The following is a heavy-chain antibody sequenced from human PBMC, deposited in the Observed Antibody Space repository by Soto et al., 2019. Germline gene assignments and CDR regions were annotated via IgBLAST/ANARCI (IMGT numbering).Heavy chain of an antibody. CDR1: GFTFGDYA. CDR2: IRSKAYGGTT. D-gene: IGHD2-2*01. CDR3: AKMPSRLRADYYYYYMDV. Sequence: PGGSLRLSCTASGFTFGDYAMSWFRQAPGKGLEWVGFIRSKAYGGTTEYAASVKGRFTISRDDSKSIAYLQMNSLKTEDTAVYYCAKMPSRLRADYYYYYMDVWGKGTTVTVSS. J-gene: IGHJ6*03. V-gene: IGHV3-49*03.